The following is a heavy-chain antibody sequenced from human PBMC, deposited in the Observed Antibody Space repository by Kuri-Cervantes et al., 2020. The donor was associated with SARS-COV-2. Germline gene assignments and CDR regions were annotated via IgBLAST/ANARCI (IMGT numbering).Heavy chain of an antibody. CDR1: GGSISSHY. V-gene: IGHV4-59*11. CDR3: ARELPTAGSYYYGSGANWFDP. D-gene: IGHD3-10*01. CDR2: IYYSGST. J-gene: IGHJ5*02. Sequence: SETLSLTCTVSGGSISSHYWSWIRQPPGKGLEWIGYIYYSGSTNYNPSLKSRITISVDTSKNQFSLKLSSVTAADTAVYYCARELPTAGSYYYGSGANWFDPWGQGTLVTVSS.